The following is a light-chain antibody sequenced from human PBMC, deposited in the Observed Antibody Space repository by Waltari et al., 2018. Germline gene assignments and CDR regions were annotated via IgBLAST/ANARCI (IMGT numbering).Light chain of an antibody. J-gene: IGLJ3*02. CDR3: CSYKRGATWV. CDR2: DVV. Sequence: QSVLTQPASVSGSPGQSITISCTGTSSDVCGYDYVSWYQQSPGKAPKLIIYDVVKRPSGVSTRFSASKSDNTASLTISGLQAEDEGDYYCCSYKRGATWVFGGGTALTVL. CDR1: SSDVCGYDY. V-gene: IGLV2-14*03.